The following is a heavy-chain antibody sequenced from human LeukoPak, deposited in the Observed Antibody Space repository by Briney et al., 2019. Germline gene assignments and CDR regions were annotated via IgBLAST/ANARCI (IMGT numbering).Heavy chain of an antibody. J-gene: IGHJ3*02. Sequence: SETLSLTCTVSGYSISSGYYWGWIRQPPGKGLEWIGYIYYSGSANYNPSLKSRVTISVDTSKNQFSLKLSSVTAADTAVYYCARDGYDSSGYLSAFDIWGPGTMVTVSS. CDR1: GYSISSGYY. CDR3: ARDGYDSSGYLSAFDI. D-gene: IGHD3-22*01. V-gene: IGHV4-61*01. CDR2: IYYSGSA.